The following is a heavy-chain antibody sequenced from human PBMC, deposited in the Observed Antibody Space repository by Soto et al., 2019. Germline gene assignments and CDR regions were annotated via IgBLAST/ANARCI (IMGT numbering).Heavy chain of an antibody. V-gene: IGHV3-11*05. CDR1: GFTFSDYY. D-gene: IGHD6-13*01. CDR2: ISSSSSYT. CDR3: ARTIAAAGGRRYFDL. Sequence: QVQLVESGGGLVKPGGSLRLSCAASGFTFSDYYMSWIRQAPGKGLEWVSYISSSSSYTNYADSVKGRFTISSDNAKNSLYLQMNSLRAEDTAVYYCARTIAAAGGRRYFDLWGRGTLVTVSS. J-gene: IGHJ2*01.